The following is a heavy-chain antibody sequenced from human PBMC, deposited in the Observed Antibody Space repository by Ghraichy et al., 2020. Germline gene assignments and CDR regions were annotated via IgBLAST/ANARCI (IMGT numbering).Heavy chain of an antibody. CDR2: INHSGST. D-gene: IGHD3-10*01. J-gene: IGHJ4*02. CDR1: GGSFSGYY. V-gene: IGHV4-34*01. CDR3: ARLEGAVNYYGSGSPRTAFDY. Sequence: SQTLSLTCAVYGGSFSGYYWSWIRQPPGKGLEWIGEINHSGSTNYNPSLKSRVTISVDTSKNQFSLKLSSVTAADTAVYYCARLEGAVNYYGSGSPRTAFDYWGQGTLVTVSS.